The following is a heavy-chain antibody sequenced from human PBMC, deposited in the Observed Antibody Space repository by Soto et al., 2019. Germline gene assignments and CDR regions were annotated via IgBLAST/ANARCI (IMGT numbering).Heavy chain of an antibody. J-gene: IGHJ4*02. CDR1: GFNFITYS. D-gene: IGHD3-22*01. Sequence: EVQLVESGGGPVRPGGSLKLSCAASGFNFITYSLSWVRQAPGKGLEWVASVSSSAVYIDYADSEKGRFTISRDNANNSLYLQMNSLRAEDTATYHCVRDGLDFYDTERLYFDDWGQGTLVTVSS. CDR3: VRDGLDFYDTERLYFDD. V-gene: IGHV3-21*01. CDR2: VSSSAVYI.